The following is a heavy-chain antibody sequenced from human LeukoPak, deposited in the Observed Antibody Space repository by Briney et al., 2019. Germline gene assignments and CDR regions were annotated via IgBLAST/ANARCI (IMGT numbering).Heavy chain of an antibody. CDR3: ARGGGAKLPSNYYYYGMDV. CDR1: GGSFSGYY. D-gene: IGHD3-10*01. J-gene: IGHJ6*02. CDR2: INHSGRT. V-gene: IGHV4-34*01. Sequence: PSETLSLTCAVYGGSFSGYYWSWIRQPPGKGLEWIGEINHSGRTNYNPSLKSRVTISVDTSKNQFSLKLSSVTAADTAVYYCARGGGAKLPSNYYYYGMDVWGQGTTVTVSS.